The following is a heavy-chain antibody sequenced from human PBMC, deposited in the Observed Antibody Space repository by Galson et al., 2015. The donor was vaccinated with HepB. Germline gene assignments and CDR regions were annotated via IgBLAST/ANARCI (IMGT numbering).Heavy chain of an antibody. CDR3: ARDGGWLGESLGFDP. D-gene: IGHD3-10*01. Sequence: SLRLSCAASGFTFSDYYMSWIRQAPGKGLEWVSYISSSSSYTNYADSVKGRFTISRDNAKNSLYLQMNSLRAEDTAVYYCARDGGWLGESLGFDPWGQGTLVTVSS. J-gene: IGHJ5*02. CDR2: ISSSSSYT. CDR1: GFTFSDYY. V-gene: IGHV3-11*06.